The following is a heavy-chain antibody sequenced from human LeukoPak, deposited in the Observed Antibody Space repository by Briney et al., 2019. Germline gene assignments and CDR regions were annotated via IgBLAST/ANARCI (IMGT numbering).Heavy chain of an antibody. CDR1: GFTFSSHS. CDR2: ISSNGGST. V-gene: IGHV3-64D*06. D-gene: IGHD5-12*01. Sequence: GGSLRLSCSASGFTFSSHSMHWVRQAPGKGLEYVSAISSNGGSTHYADSVKGRFTISRDNSKNTLYLQMSSLRAEDTAVYYCVKGKVIGSGCLDYWGQGTLVTVSS. J-gene: IGHJ4*02. CDR3: VKGKVIGSGCLDY.